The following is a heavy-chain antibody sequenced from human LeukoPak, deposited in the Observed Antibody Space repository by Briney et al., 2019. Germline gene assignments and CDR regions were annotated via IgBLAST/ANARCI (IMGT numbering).Heavy chain of an antibody. V-gene: IGHV4-4*07. CDR3: ARSLDYGDYSYYMDV. D-gene: IGHD4-17*01. CDR1: GGSISGYY. J-gene: IGHJ6*03. Sequence: SETLSLTCTVSGGSISGYYWSWIRQPAGKGLEWIGRIYTSGSTNYNPSLKSRVTMSVDTSKNQFSLKLSSVTAADTAVYYCARSLDYGDYSYYMDVWGKGTTVTVSS. CDR2: IYTSGST.